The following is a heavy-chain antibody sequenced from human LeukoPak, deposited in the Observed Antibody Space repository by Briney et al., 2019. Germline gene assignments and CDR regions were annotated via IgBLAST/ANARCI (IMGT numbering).Heavy chain of an antibody. CDR3: ARAHPLGHCSGTSCQTPYY. J-gene: IGHJ4*02. V-gene: IGHV1-46*03. D-gene: IGHD2-2*01. CDR2: INPSGGST. CDR1: GYTFTSYG. Sequence: GASVKVSCKASGYTFTSYGISWVRQAPGQGLEWVGIINPSGGSTTYAQKFQGRVTMTRDTSTSKVYMELSSLRSEDTAVYYCARAHPLGHCSGTSCQTPYYWGQGTLVTVSS.